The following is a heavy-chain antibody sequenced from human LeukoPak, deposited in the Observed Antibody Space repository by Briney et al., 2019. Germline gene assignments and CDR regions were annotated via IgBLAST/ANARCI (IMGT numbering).Heavy chain of an antibody. D-gene: IGHD6-19*01. Sequence: PGGSLRLSCAASGFTSSSYSMNWVRQAPGKGLEWVSSISSSSSYIYYADSVKGRFTISRDNAKNSLYLQMNSLRAEDTAVYYCARRKSSGWYSQRVGAFDIWGQGTMVTVSS. V-gene: IGHV3-21*01. CDR3: ARRKSSGWYSQRVGAFDI. CDR2: ISSSSSYI. J-gene: IGHJ3*02. CDR1: GFTSSSYS.